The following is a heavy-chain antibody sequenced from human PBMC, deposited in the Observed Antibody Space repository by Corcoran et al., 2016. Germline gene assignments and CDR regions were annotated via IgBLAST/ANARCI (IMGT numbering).Heavy chain of an antibody. V-gene: IGHV5-51*01. CDR1: GYSFTSYW. D-gene: IGHD3-9*01. CDR3: ARPRYDMLTGYYGMDV. CDR2: IYPGDSDT. J-gene: IGHJ6*02. Sequence: EVQLVQSGAEVKKPGESLKISCKGSGYSFTSYWIGWVRQMPGKGLEWMGIIYPGDSDTRYSPSFQGQVTITADKSISTAYLPWSSLKASDTAMYYCARPRYDMLTGYYGMDVWGQGTTVTVSS.